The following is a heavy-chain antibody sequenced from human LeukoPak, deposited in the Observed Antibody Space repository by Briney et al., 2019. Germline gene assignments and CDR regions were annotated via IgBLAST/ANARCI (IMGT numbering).Heavy chain of an antibody. Sequence: GSLRLSCAASGFTFSSYAMSWVRQAPGKGLEWVSAISGSGGSTYYADSVKGRFTISRDNSKNTLYLQMNSLRAEDTAVYYCAKHWAPLVVPAASPFDYWGQGTLVTVSS. D-gene: IGHD2-2*01. CDR2: ISGSGGST. J-gene: IGHJ4*02. V-gene: IGHV3-23*01. CDR3: AKHWAPLVVPAASPFDY. CDR1: GFTFSSYA.